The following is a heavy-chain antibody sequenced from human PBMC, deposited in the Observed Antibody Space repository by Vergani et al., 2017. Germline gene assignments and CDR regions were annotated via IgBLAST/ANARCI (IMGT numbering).Heavy chain of an antibody. CDR3: ARGLVVVPAAQPVNGMDV. CDR1: GFTFSSYG. V-gene: IGHV3-33*01. D-gene: IGHD2-2*01. J-gene: IGHJ6*02. Sequence: QVQLVESGGGVVQPGRSLRLSCAASGFTFSSYGMHWVRQAPGKGLEWVAVIWYDGSNKYYADSVKGRFTISRDNSKNTLYLQMNSLRAEDTAVYYCARGLVVVPAAQPVNGMDVWGQGTTVTVSS. CDR2: IWYDGSNK.